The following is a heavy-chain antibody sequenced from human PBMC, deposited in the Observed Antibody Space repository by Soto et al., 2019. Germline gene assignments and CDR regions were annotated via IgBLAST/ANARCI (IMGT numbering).Heavy chain of an antibody. Sequence: LSLTCAFSGGSIISGGYSWSWIRQPPGKGLEWIGYIYSGTTHYNPSLESRVTIAMDRSKSQVSLSLKSVTAADTAVYYCGGDDSGAFFDFWGQGTLVTVSS. V-gene: IGHV4-30-2*01. CDR1: GGSIISGGYS. CDR3: GGDDSGAFFDF. D-gene: IGHD3-22*01. J-gene: IGHJ4*02. CDR2: IYSGTT.